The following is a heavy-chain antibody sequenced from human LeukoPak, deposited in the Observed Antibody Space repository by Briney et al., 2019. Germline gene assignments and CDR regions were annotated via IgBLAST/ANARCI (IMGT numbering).Heavy chain of an antibody. CDR1: GGSISTYY. V-gene: IGHV4-59*01. D-gene: IGHD1-1*01. J-gene: IGHJ4*02. CDR3: ARGERPGPDY. CDR2: ISYRGGT. Sequence: PSETLSLTCLVSGGSISTYYWSWIRQPPGKGLEWIGYISYRGGTNYNPSLKSRVTISMDTSKNQFSLKVTSVTAADTAIYYCARGERPGPDYWGQGTPITVSS.